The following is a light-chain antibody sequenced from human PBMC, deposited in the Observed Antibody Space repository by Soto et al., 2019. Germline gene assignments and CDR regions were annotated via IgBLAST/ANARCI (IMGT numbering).Light chain of an antibody. CDR2: GAS. J-gene: IGKJ3*01. CDR3: QRYNSVPNT. Sequence: DIQMTQSPSSLSESVGDRVTITCRASQGISSYLAWYQQKPGKVPKLLIYGASILHSGVPSRFSGSGSGTDFTLTINSLQPEDVATYYCQRYNSVPNTFGPGTKVDIK. V-gene: IGKV1-27*01. CDR1: QGISSY.